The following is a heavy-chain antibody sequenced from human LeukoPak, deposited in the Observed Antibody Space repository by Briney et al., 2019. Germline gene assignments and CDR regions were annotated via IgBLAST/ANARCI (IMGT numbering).Heavy chain of an antibody. CDR1: GGSISSYY. CDR2: INHSGST. V-gene: IGHV4-34*01. J-gene: IGHJ3*02. CDR3: ARPFYYYGSGSYYNARDAFDI. Sequence: PSETLSLTCTVSGGSISSYYWSWIRQPPGKGLEWIGEINHSGSTNYNPSLKSRVTISVDTSKNQFSLKLSSVTAADTAVYYCARPFYYYGSGSYYNARDAFDIWGQGTMVTVSS. D-gene: IGHD3-10*01.